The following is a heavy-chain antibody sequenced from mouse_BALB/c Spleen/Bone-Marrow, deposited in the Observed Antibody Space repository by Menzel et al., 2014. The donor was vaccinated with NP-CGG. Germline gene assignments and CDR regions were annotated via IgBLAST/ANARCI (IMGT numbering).Heavy chain of an antibody. Sequence: EVKVEESGGVLVKPGGSLKLSCAASGFTFSTYAMSWVRQSPEKRLEWVAEISSGGSYTYYPDTVTGRFTISRDNAKNILYLEMSSLRSEDTAMYYCARDGYGSSDWGQGTLVTVSA. CDR1: GFTFSTYA. J-gene: IGHJ3*01. V-gene: IGHV5-9-4*01. CDR2: ISSGGSYT. D-gene: IGHD1-1*01. CDR3: ARDGYGSSD.